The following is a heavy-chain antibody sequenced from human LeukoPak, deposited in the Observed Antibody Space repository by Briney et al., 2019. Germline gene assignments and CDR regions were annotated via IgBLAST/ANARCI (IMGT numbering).Heavy chain of an antibody. D-gene: IGHD3-10*01. CDR1: GFTFSSYS. J-gene: IGHJ4*02. Sequence: PGGSLRLSCAASGFTFSSYSMSWVRQAPGKGLEWVSAISGSSGSTYYAYSVKGRFTISRDNSKNTLYLQMNSLRAEDTAVYYCAKARGVIGYYFDYWGQGTLVTVSS. CDR2: ISGSSGST. CDR3: AKARGVIGYYFDY. V-gene: IGHV3-23*01.